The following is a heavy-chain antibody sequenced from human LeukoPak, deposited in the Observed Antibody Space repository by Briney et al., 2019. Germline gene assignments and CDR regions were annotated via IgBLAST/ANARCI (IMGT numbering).Heavy chain of an antibody. V-gene: IGHV4-61*08. CDR3: ARVRSRSYSLSLDY. CDR2: IYYSGST. CDR1: GGSISSGDFY. D-gene: IGHD1-26*01. Sequence: PSETLSLTCTVSGGSISSGDFYWSWLRQPPGKGLEWIGYIYYSGSTNYNPSLKSRVTISVDTSKNQFSLKLSSVTAADTAVYYCARVRSRSYSLSLDYWGQGTLVTVSS. J-gene: IGHJ4*02.